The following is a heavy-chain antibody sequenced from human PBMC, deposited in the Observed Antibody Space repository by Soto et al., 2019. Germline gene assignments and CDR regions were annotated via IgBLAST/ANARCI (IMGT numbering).Heavy chain of an antibody. CDR3: ARDKDSSGWYNWFDP. CDR1: GFTFSSYS. Sequence: EVQLVESGGGLVQPGGSLRLSCAASGFTFSSYSMNWVRQAPGKGLEWVSYISSSSSTIYYADSVKGRFTISRDNAKNSLYLQMNSPRDEDTAVYYCARDKDSSGWYNWFDPWGQGTLVTVSS. CDR2: ISSSSSTI. D-gene: IGHD6-19*01. J-gene: IGHJ5*02. V-gene: IGHV3-48*02.